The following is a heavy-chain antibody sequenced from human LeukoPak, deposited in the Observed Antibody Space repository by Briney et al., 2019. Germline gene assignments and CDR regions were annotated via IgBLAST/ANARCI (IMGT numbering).Heavy chain of an antibody. D-gene: IGHD1-26*01. V-gene: IGHV3-11*04. J-gene: IGHJ6*04. CDR3: ATLGAIRRQDFYYRMDV. CDR2: ISSSGDTI. Sequence: PGGSLRLSCAVSGFTFRDYYMSWIRQAPGKGLEWVSYISSSGDTIYYADSVKGRFTISRDNAKNSLHLQMNSLRVEDTAVYFCATLGAIRRQDFYYRMDVWGKGTTVTVSS. CDR1: GFTFRDYY.